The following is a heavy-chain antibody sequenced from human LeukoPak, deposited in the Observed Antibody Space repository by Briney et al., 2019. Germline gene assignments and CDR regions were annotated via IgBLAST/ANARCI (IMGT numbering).Heavy chain of an antibody. CDR1: GGSISSSNW. V-gene: IGHV4-4*02. Sequence: TSETLSPICAVSGGSISSSNWWSWVRQPPGKGLEWIGEIYHSGSTNYNPSLKSRVTISVDKSKNQFSLKLSSVTAADTAVYYCARVLAHSGYDLTKEKPNWYFDLWGRGTLVTVSS. D-gene: IGHD5-12*01. CDR3: ARVLAHSGYDLTKEKPNWYFDL. CDR2: IYHSGST. J-gene: IGHJ2*01.